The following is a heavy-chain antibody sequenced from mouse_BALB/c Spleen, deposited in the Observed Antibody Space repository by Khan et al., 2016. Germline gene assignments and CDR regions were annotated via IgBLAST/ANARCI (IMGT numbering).Heavy chain of an antibody. Sequence: EVQLQESGPGLVKPSQSLSLTCSVTGYSITSGYFWNWIRQFPGNKLEWMGYISYAGYNYYNPSLTNRISITRDTSKHQLFLRLNSLTTEGSATYYCARDGYDGWFAYWGQGTLVTVSA. D-gene: IGHD2-2*01. CDR2: ISYAGYN. V-gene: IGHV3-6*02. CDR1: GYSITSGYF. CDR3: ARDGYDGWFAY. J-gene: IGHJ3*01.